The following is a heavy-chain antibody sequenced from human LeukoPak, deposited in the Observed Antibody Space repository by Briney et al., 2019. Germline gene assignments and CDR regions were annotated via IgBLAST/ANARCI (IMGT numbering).Heavy chain of an antibody. V-gene: IGHV4-59*12. D-gene: IGHD4-23*01. Sequence: SETLSLTCTVSGGSISTYYWSWIRQPPGKGLEWIGYIYYTGSNNYNPSLKSRVTMSVDTSKNQFSLKLSSVTAADTAMYYCAREVADYGGYYYYHYMDVWGKGTTVTISS. CDR3: AREVADYGGYYYYHYMDV. CDR2: IYYTGSN. J-gene: IGHJ6*03. CDR1: GGSISTYY.